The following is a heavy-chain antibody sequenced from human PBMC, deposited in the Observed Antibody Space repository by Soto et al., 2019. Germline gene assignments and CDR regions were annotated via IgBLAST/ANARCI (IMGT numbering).Heavy chain of an antibody. CDR2: ISGSDGST. V-gene: IGHV3-23*01. D-gene: IGHD2-8*01. J-gene: IGHJ4*02. Sequence: EVQMLESGGGLVQPGGSLRLSCAASGFTFSSYAMSWVRQAPGKGLEWVSAISGSDGSTFYADSVKGRFTISRDDSKSTLYLQMNSLRAEDTAVYYYAKGPGMYSDFDCWGQGTLVTVSS. CDR3: AKGPGMYSDFDC. CDR1: GFTFSSYA.